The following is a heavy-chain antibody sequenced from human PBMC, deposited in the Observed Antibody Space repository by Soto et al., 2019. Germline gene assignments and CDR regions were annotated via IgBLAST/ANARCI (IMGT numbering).Heavy chain of an antibody. V-gene: IGHV3-30*18. CDR3: AKENQHLVHDY. J-gene: IGHJ4*02. Sequence: QVQLVESGGGVVRPWRSLRLTCAASGLTFRNYGMHWVRQAPGKGLEWVAVISHDGSDKYYADSMKGRFIISRDKSENTLLLNMKSLKPEDTAVYYCAKENQHLVHDYWGQGTLVTVSS. D-gene: IGHD6-13*01. CDR1: GLTFRNYG. CDR2: ISHDGSDK.